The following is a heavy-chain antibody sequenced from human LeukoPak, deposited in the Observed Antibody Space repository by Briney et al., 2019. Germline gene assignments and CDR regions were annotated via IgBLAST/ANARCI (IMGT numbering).Heavy chain of an antibody. CDR3: ARDYYDSSNNWFDP. Sequence: ASVKVSCKASGYTVTGYYMHWVRQAPGQGLEWMGWINPNSGGTNYAQKFQGRVTMTRDTSISTAYMELSRLRSDDTAVYYCARDYYDSSNNWFDPWGQGTLVTVSS. J-gene: IGHJ5*02. D-gene: IGHD3-22*01. CDR2: INPNSGGT. CDR1: GYTVTGYY. V-gene: IGHV1-2*02.